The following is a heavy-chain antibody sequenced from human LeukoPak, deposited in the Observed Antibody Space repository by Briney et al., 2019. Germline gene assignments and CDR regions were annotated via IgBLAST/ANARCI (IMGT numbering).Heavy chain of an antibody. V-gene: IGHV4-4*07. CDR3: ARDHYYGSGSYYNGYDWFDP. CDR1: GGSISSYY. Sequence: SETLSLTCTVSGGSISSYYWSWIRQPAGKGLEWIGRIYTSGSTNYNPSLKSRVTMSVDTSKNQFSLKLSSVTAADTAVYYCARDHYYGSGSYYNGYDWFDPWGQGTLVTVSS. D-gene: IGHD3-10*01. CDR2: IYTSGST. J-gene: IGHJ5*02.